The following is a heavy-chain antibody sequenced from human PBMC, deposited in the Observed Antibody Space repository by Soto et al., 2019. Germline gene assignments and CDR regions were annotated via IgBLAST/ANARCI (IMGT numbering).Heavy chain of an antibody. V-gene: IGHV4-59*01. D-gene: IGHD5-18*01. CDR3: ARDHPHSYGVYYFDY. Sequence: SETLSLTCSVSGGSTSSYYWSWIRQSPGKGLEWIGYIYSSGSTHYNPSLQNRVTISIDTSKNQVSLKVNSVTAADTAVYYCARDHPHSYGVYYFDYWGQGTPVTVSS. CDR2: IYSSGST. CDR1: GGSTSSYY. J-gene: IGHJ4*02.